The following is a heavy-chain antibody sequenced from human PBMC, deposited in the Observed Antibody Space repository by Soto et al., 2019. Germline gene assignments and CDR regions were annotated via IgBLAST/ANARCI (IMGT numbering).Heavy chain of an antibody. J-gene: IGHJ4*02. CDR2: INPSGGST. D-gene: IGHD6-19*01. CDR3: ARARKQWLPDY. Sequence: ASVKVSCKASGYTFTSYYMHWVRQAPGQGLEWMGIINPSGGSTSYAQKFQGRVTMTRNTSISTAYMELSSLRSEDTAVYYCARARKQWLPDYWGQGTLVTVSS. CDR1: GYTFTSYY. V-gene: IGHV1-46*01.